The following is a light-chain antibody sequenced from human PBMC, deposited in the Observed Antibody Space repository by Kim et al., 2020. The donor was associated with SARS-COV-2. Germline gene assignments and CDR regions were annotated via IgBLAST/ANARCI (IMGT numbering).Light chain of an antibody. CDR2: YVS. CDR1: NIGSKS. Sequence: APGKTARITCGENNIGSKSVHWYQQKPGQAPVLVIYYVSDRPSGIPERFSGSNAGNTATLTISRVEAGDEADYYCQVWDSSSDHRVFGGGTQLTVL. V-gene: IGLV3-21*04. J-gene: IGLJ3*02. CDR3: QVWDSSSDHRV.